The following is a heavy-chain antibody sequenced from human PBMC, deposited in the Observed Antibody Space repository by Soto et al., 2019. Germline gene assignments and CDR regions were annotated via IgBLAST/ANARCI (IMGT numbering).Heavy chain of an antibody. Sequence: EVQLLESGGGLVQPGGSLRLSCAASGFTFSSYAMSWVRQAPGKGLEWVSVISGSGGSTYYADSVKGRFTISRDNSKNTLYVQMNSLRAEDTAVYYCAKIEYASSWYYSGMDVWGQGTTVTVAS. D-gene: IGHD6-13*01. CDR3: AKIEYASSWYYSGMDV. CDR1: GFTFSSYA. CDR2: ISGSGGST. J-gene: IGHJ6*02. V-gene: IGHV3-23*01.